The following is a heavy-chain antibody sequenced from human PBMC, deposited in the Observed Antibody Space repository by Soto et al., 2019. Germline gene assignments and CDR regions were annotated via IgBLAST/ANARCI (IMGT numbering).Heavy chain of an antibody. CDR2: IHYSGST. CDR1: GDSISSYY. V-gene: IGHV4-59*01. Sequence: QVQLQESGPGLVKPSETLSLTCTVSGDSISSYYXXXXRQPXGKGLEWIGFIHYSGSTDYNPSLKSRVTISGDTSKNQFSLKLSSVIAADTAVYYCAGDLGGWFDPWGQGTLVTVSS. CDR3: AGDLGGWFDP. J-gene: IGHJ5*02. D-gene: IGHD3-16*01.